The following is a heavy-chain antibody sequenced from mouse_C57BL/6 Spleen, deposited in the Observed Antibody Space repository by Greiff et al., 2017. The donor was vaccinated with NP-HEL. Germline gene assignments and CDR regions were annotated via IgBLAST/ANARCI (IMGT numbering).Heavy chain of an antibody. D-gene: IGHD1-3*01. CDR3: ARRRDNEGVDY. Sequence: QVQLQQPGAELVKPGASVKMSCKASGYTFTSYWITWVKQRPGQGLEWIGDFYPGSGSTNYNEKFKSKATLTVDTSSSTAYMQLSSLTSEDSAVYYCARRRDNEGVDYWGQGTTVTVSS. J-gene: IGHJ2*01. V-gene: IGHV1-55*01. CDR1: GYTFTSYW. CDR2: FYPGSGST.